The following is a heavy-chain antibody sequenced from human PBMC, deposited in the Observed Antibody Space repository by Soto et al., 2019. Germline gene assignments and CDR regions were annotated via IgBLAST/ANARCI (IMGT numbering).Heavy chain of an antibody. D-gene: IGHD6-13*01. V-gene: IGHV3-23*01. CDR2: ISGSGGST. Sequence: GGSLRLSCAASGFTFSSYAMSWVRQAPGKGLEWVSAISGSGGSTYYADSVKGRFTISRDNSKNTLYLQMNSLRAEDTAVYYCAKFKASSSSWYTLPGAEDLNYYYYYYMDVWGKGTTVTVSS. CDR1: GFTFSSYA. J-gene: IGHJ6*03. CDR3: AKFKASSSSWYTLPGAEDLNYYYYYYMDV.